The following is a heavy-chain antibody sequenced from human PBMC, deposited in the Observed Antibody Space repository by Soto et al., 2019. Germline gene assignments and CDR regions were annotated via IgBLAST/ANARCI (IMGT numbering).Heavy chain of an antibody. CDR1: GYSFTSYW. CDR2: IYPGDSDT. CDR3: ARQVRRYFAPGRTYYYYMDV. V-gene: IGHV5-51*01. Sequence: GESLKISCKGSGYSFTSYWIGWVRQMPGKGLEWMGIIYPGDSDTRYSPSFQGQVTISADKSISTAYLQWSSLKASDTAMYYCARQVRRYFAPGRTYYYYMDVWGKGTTVTVSS. J-gene: IGHJ6*03. D-gene: IGHD3-9*01.